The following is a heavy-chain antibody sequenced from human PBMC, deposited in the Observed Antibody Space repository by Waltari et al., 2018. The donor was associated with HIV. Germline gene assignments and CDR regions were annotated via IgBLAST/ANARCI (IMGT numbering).Heavy chain of an antibody. D-gene: IGHD6-13*01. CDR1: GFTFSRYG. CDR2: IWYDGGNK. CDR3: ARDMRTAAGIFDF. Sequence: QVQLVESGGGVVQPGKSLRLSCAASGFTFSRYGMHWVRQAPGKGREGVAEIWYDGGNKFYADSVKGRFIISRDNSKNTLYMQMNSLRVDDTAVYYCARDMRTAAGIFDFWGQGTLVTVSS. V-gene: IGHV3-33*01. J-gene: IGHJ4*02.